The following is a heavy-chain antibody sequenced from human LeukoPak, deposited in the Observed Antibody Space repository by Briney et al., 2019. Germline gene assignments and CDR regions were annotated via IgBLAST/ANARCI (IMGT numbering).Heavy chain of an antibody. J-gene: IGHJ4*02. CDR3: ARHATYGSGTTDY. CDR2: INHSGST. Sequence: SETLSLTCAVYGGSFSGYYWSWIRQPPGKGLEWIGEINHSGSTNYNPSLKSRVTISVDTSKNQFSLKLSSVTAADTAVYYCARHATYGSGTTDYWGQGTLVTVSS. D-gene: IGHD3-10*01. CDR1: GGSFSGYY. V-gene: IGHV4-34*01.